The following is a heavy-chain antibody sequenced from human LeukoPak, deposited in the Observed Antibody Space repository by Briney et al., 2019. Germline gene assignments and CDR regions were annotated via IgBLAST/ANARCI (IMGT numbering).Heavy chain of an antibody. V-gene: IGHV3-33*06. CDR3: AKVEQQLDYYYGMDV. D-gene: IGHD6-13*01. CDR2: IWYDGSNK. CDR1: GFTFSSYG. Sequence: GRSLRLSCAASGFTFSSYGMHWVRQAPGKGLEWVAVIWYDGSNKYYADSVKGRFTISRDNSKNTLYLQMNSLRAEDTAVYYCAKVEQQLDYYYGMDVWGQGTTVTVSS. J-gene: IGHJ6*02.